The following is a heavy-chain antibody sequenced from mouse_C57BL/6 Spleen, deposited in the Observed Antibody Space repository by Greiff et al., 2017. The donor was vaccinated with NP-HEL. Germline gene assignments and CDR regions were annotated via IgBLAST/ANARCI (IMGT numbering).Heavy chain of an antibody. V-gene: IGHV5-17*01. CDR3: AISYNGYDDTSFAN. CDR2: ISSGSSTI. Sequence: EVQLVESGGGLVKPGGSLKLSCAASGFTFSDYGMHWVRQAPEKGLEWVAYISSGSSTIYYADTVKGRFTISRDNAKNTLFLQMTSLRSEDTAMYYCAISYNGYDDTSFANGGQETLVTVSA. CDR1: GFTFSDYG. J-gene: IGHJ3*01. D-gene: IGHD2-9*01.